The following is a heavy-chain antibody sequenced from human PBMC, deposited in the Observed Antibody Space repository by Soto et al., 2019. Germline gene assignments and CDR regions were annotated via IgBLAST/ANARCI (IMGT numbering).Heavy chain of an antibody. CDR2: ISSTTNYI. CDR1: GFTFTRYS. V-gene: IGHV3-21*01. J-gene: IGHJ4*02. Sequence: GGSLRLSCAASGFTFTRYSMNWVRQAPGKGLEWISSISSTTNYIYYADSMKGRFTVSRDNAKNSVYLEMNSLSAEDTALYYCARESEDLTSNFDYWGQGTLVTVSS. CDR3: ARESEDLTSNFDY.